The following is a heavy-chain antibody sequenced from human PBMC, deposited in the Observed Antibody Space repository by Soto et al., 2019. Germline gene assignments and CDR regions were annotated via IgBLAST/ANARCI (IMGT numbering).Heavy chain of an antibody. Sequence: EVQLLESGGGLVQPGGSLRLSCAASGFTFSSYVMSWVRQAPGKGLEWVSGISGSGDNTYYADSVKGRFTISRDNSKNTLVLQMNSLRAEDTALYFCAKEMGDYYDSSGSWFDPWGQGTLVTVSS. CDR3: AKEMGDYYDSSGSWFDP. CDR2: ISGSGDNT. J-gene: IGHJ5*02. V-gene: IGHV3-23*01. D-gene: IGHD3-22*01. CDR1: GFTFSSYV.